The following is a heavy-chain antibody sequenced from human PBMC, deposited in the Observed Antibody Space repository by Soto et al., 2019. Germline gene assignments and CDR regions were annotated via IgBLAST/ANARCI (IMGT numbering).Heavy chain of an antibody. CDR3: AQARVVLRYFDWLFSRFDR. V-gene: IGHV2-5*01. CDR1: GFSLSTSGVG. CDR2: IYWNDDK. J-gene: IGHJ5*02. Sequence: SGPTLVNPTQTLTLTCTFSGFSLSTSGVGVGWIRQPPGNSLEWLALIYWNDDKRYSPSLKSRLTITKDTSKNQVVLTMTNMDPVDTATYYCAQARVVLRYFDWLFSRFDRWGKGNMVAVSS. D-gene: IGHD3-9*01.